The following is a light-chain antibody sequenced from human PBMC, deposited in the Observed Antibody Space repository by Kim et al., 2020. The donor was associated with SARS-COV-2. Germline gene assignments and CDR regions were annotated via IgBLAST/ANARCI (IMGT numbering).Light chain of an antibody. Sequence: EIVLTQSPGTLSLSPGERATLSCRASQSVSSSYLAWYQQKPGQAPRLLIYGASSRATGIPDRFSGSGSGTDFTLTISSLEPEDFAVYYCQQYGRSPRTFGQGTKLDLK. CDR1: QSVSSSY. V-gene: IGKV3-20*01. J-gene: IGKJ1*01. CDR3: QQYGRSPRT. CDR2: GAS.